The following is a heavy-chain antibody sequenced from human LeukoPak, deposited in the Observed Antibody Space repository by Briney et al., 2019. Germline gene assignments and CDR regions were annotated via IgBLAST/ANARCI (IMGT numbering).Heavy chain of an antibody. CDR3: ARDQYDDTAGGAFDL. J-gene: IGHJ3*01. CDR1: GYTFTGYY. D-gene: IGHD3-9*01. Sequence: ASVKVSCKASGYTFTGYYMHWVRQTPGQELEWMGWINPNSGGANYAQKFQGRVTMTRDTSISTVYMELSSLRSDDTAVYYCARDQYDDTAGGAFDLWGQGTMVTVSS. CDR2: INPNSGGA. V-gene: IGHV1-2*02.